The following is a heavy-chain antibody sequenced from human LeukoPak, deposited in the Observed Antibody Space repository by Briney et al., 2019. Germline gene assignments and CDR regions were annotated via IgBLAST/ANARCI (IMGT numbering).Heavy chain of an antibody. CDR1: GFTFSDYS. D-gene: IGHD6-13*01. J-gene: IGHJ4*02. V-gene: IGHV3-48*02. CDR3: ARGLDRSSWYVLDY. Sequence: GGSLRLSCAASGFTFSDYSMNWVRQAPGKGLEWVSYISSSSTTIYYADSVRGRFTISRDNVKNSLFLQMNSLRDEDTAVYYCARGLDRSSWYVLDYWGQGTLVTVSS. CDR2: ISSSSTTI.